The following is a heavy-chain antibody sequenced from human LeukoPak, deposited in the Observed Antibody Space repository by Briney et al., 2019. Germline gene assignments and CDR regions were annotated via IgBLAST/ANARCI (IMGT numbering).Heavy chain of an antibody. J-gene: IGHJ4*02. CDR2: IHYRGST. V-gene: IGHV4-59*07. D-gene: IGHD5-18*01. CDR3: ARSVLGYSYGLHIDY. CDR1: AGPISSYY. Sequence: SDTLSLTCNISAGPISSYYWSWIRQSPGEGLEWIRYIHYRGSTNYNPSLKRRVTISVDASKNQFSLKLSSLTAADTAVYYCARSVLGYSYGLHIDYWGQGTLVTVSS.